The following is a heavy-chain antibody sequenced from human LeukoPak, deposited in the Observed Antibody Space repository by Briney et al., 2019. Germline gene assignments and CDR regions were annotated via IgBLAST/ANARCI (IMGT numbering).Heavy chain of an antibody. Sequence: ASVKVSCKASGGTFSSYAISWVRQAPGQGLEWMGWISAYNGNANYAQKLQGRVTMTTDTSTSTAYMELRSLRSDDTAVYYCARVRYQQAGFDPWGQGTLVTVSS. V-gene: IGHV1-18*01. D-gene: IGHD2-2*01. CDR1: GGTFSSYA. J-gene: IGHJ5*02. CDR3: ARVRYQQAGFDP. CDR2: ISAYNGNA.